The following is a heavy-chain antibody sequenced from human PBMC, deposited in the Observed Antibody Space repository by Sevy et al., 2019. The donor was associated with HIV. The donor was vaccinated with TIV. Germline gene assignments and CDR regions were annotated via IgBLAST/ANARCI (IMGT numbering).Heavy chain of an antibody. CDR3: TSQWF. CDR2: IKSKTDGGTT. J-gene: IGHJ4*02. Sequence: GGSLRLSCAGSGFTFSNTWMSWVRQAPGKGLEWIGRIKSKTDGGTTDYAAPMKGRFSISRDDSKNTLFLQMNSLKTEDTAVYYCTSQWFWGQGTLVTVSS. V-gene: IGHV3-15*01. D-gene: IGHD3-22*01. CDR1: GFTFSNTW.